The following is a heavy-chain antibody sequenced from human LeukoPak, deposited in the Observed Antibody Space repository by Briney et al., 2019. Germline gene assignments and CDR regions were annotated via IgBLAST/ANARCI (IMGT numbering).Heavy chain of an antibody. V-gene: IGHV3-74*01. Sequence: GGSLRLSCAASGFTFSNYWMHWVRQAPGEALMWVSRIKSDGSSTTYADSVKGRFTISRDNAKNTLYLQMNSLRAEDTAVYYCASASSYGALDYWGQGTLVTVSS. CDR3: ASASSYGALDY. D-gene: IGHD5-18*01. CDR1: GFTFSNYW. J-gene: IGHJ4*02. CDR2: IKSDGSST.